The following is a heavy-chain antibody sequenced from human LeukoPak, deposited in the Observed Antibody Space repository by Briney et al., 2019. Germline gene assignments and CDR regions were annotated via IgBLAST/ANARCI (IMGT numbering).Heavy chain of an antibody. CDR3: ARGYQLLPIDY. Sequence: ASVKVSCKASGYTFTSYGISWVRQAPGQGLEGMGWISAYNGNTNYAQKLQGRVTMTTDTSTSKAYVELRSLRSDDTAVYYCARGYQLLPIDYWGQGTLVTVSS. J-gene: IGHJ4*02. D-gene: IGHD2-2*01. CDR2: ISAYNGNT. V-gene: IGHV1-18*01. CDR1: GYTFTSYG.